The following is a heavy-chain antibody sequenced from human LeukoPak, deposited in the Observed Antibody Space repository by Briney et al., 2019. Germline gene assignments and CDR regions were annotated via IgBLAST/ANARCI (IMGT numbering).Heavy chain of an antibody. CDR2: IYYSGST. CDR1: GGSISSSSYY. CDR3: ARHYGALSGYYPNWFDP. J-gene: IGHJ5*02. D-gene: IGHD3-22*01. V-gene: IGHV4-39*01. Sequence: SETLSLTCTVSGGSISSSSYYWGWIRQPPGKGLEWIGSIYYSGSTYYNPSLKSRVTISVDTSKNQFSLKLSSVTAADTAVYYCARHYGALSGYYPNWFDPWGQGTLVTVSS.